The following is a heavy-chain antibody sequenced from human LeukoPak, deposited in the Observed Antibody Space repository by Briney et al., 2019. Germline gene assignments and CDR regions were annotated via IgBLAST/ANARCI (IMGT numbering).Heavy chain of an antibody. J-gene: IGHJ4*02. CDR2: ISGSGGST. CDR1: GFTFSSYA. CDR3: AEDSNYYGSGSNDY. V-gene: IGHV3-23*01. D-gene: IGHD3-10*01. Sequence: TGGSLRLSCAASGFTFSSYAMSWVRQAPGKGLEWVSAISGSGGSTYYADSVKGRFTISRDNSKNTLYLQMNSLRAEDTAVYYCAEDSNYYGSGSNDYWGQGTLVTVSS.